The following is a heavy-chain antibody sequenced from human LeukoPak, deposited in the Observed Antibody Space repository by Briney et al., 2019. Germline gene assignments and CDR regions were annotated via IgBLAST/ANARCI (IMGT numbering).Heavy chain of an antibody. V-gene: IGHV4-39*07. J-gene: IGHJ5*02. Sequence: SETLSLTCTVSGGSISSGGYYWSWIRQPPGKGLEWIGEINHSGSTNYNPSLKSRVTISVDTSKNQFSLKLSSVTAADTAVYYCARFRPKGVVVPAARQAPVYNWFDPWGQGTLVTVSS. D-gene: IGHD2-2*01. CDR3: ARFRPKGVVVPAARQAPVYNWFDP. CDR1: GGSISSGGYY. CDR2: INHSGST.